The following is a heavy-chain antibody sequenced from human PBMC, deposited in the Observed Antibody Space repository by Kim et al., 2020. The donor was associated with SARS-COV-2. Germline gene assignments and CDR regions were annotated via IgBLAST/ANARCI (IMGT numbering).Heavy chain of an antibody. CDR1: GFTFSSYA. CDR2: ISYDGSNK. V-gene: IGHV3-30*04. Sequence: GGSLRLSCAASGFTFSSYAMHWVRQAPGKGLEWVAVISYDGSNKYYADSVKGRFTISRDNSKNTLYLQMNSLRAEDTAVYYCARDISGWYFDYWGQGTLGTVSS. J-gene: IGHJ4*02. D-gene: IGHD6-19*01. CDR3: ARDISGWYFDY.